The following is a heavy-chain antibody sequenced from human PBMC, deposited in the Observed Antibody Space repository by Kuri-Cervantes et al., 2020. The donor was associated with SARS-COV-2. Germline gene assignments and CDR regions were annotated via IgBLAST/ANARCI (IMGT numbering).Heavy chain of an antibody. V-gene: IGHV3-53*05. CDR2: IYSGGST. D-gene: IGHD2-15*01. CDR3: ARPQGYCSGGSCPDAFDI. CDR1: GFTVSSNY. Sequence: ETLSLTCAASGFTVSSNYMSWVRQAPGKGLEWVSVIYSGGSTYYADSVKGRFTISRDNSKNTLYLQMNSLRAEDTAVYYCARPQGYCSGGSCPDAFDIWGQGTMVTVSS. J-gene: IGHJ3*02.